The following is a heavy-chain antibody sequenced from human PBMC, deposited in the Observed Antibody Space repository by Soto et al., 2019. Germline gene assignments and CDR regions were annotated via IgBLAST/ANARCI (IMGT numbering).Heavy chain of an antibody. CDR1: GFTFSNYG. CDR3: VGASMWTGKGLEY. CDR2: ISYDGSNK. D-gene: IGHD3-10*02. Sequence: GGSLRLSCAASGFTFSNYGMHWVRQTPGGGLQWVAVISYDGSNKYYADSVRGRFTISRDNSNSTLYLQMNSLRADDSAVYYCVGASMWTGKGLEYWGQGALVTVSS. V-gene: IGHV3-30*19. J-gene: IGHJ4*02.